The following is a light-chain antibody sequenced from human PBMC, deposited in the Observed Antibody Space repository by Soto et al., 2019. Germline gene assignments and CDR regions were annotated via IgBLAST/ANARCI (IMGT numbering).Light chain of an antibody. Sequence: DIQMTQSPSTLSASVGDRVTITCRASQSISNWLAWYQQKPGKAPKLLIYDASSLESGVPSRFSGSGSGTEFTLTISSLQPDDFATYYCQQYNSYSKTCGQGTKVDIK. CDR3: QQYNSYSKT. CDR2: DAS. V-gene: IGKV1-5*01. J-gene: IGKJ1*01. CDR1: QSISNW.